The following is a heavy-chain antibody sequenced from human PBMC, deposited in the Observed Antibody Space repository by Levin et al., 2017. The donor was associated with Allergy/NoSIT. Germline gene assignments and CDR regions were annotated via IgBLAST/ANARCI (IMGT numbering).Heavy chain of an antibody. CDR1: GFTFSSYV. J-gene: IGHJ4*02. CDR3: ARDRADYTSSSLGH. CDR2: ISYDGSNK. V-gene: IGHV3-30*03. Sequence: TGGSLRLSCVASGFTFSSYVMHWVRQAPGKGLEWVAVISYDGSNKYYADSVKGRFTISRDNSKNTLYLQMNSLRAEDTAVYYCARDRADYTSSSLGHWGQGTLVTVSS. D-gene: IGHD6-13*01.